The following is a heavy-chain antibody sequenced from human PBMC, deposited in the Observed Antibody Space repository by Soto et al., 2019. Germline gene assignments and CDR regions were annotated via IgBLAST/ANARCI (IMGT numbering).Heavy chain of an antibody. CDR1: GGSISSSNW. D-gene: IGHD3-3*01. CDR3: AREGITIFGVVNNRGETPQTGWYFDL. V-gene: IGHV4-4*02. J-gene: IGHJ2*01. Sequence: SETLSLTCAVSGGSISSSNWWSWVRQPPGKGLEWIGEIYHSGSTNYNPSLKSRVTISVDKSKNQFSLKLSSVTAADTAVYYCAREGITIFGVVNNRGETPQTGWYFDLWGRGTLVTVSS. CDR2: IYHSGST.